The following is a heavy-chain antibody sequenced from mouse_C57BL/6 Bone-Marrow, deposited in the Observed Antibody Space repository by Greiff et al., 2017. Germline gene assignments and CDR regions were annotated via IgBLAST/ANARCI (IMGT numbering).Heavy chain of an antibody. CDR2: INPNNGGT. V-gene: IGHV1-26*01. CDR1: GYTFTDYY. D-gene: IGHD2-4*01. J-gene: IGHJ3*01. CDR3: SRILYYDYYEGFAY. Sequence: EVQLQQSGPELVKPGASVKISCKASGYTFTDYYMNWVKQSHGKSLEWIGDINPNNGGTSYNQKFKGKATLPVDKSSSTAYMELRSLTSEDSAVYYCSRILYYDYYEGFAYWGQGTLVTVSA.